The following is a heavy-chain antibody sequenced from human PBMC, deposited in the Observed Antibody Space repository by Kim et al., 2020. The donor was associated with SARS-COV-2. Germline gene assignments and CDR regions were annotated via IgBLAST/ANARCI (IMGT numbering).Heavy chain of an antibody. D-gene: IGHD2-15*01. V-gene: IGHV4-31*02. Sequence: HNSRVTIAGDTSKNQFSLKLSSVTAADAAVYYCARDRSVVGANYYYGMDVWGQGTTVTVSS. J-gene: IGHJ6*02. CDR3: ARDRSVVGANYYYGMDV.